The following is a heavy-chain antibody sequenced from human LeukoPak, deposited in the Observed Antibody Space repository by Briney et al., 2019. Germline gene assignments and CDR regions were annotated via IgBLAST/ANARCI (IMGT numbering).Heavy chain of an antibody. Sequence: GGSLRLSCAASGFPFSIYWMTWVRQAPGKGLEWVANIKPDGSDKYYVDSVKGRFTISRDNAKASVYLQMNSLTGADMAVYYCARTLDTRLVRAFDIWGQGTTVTVSS. CDR2: IKPDGSDK. CDR1: GFPFSIYW. D-gene: IGHD3-16*01. V-gene: IGHV3-7*01. CDR3: ARTLDTRLVRAFDI. J-gene: IGHJ3*02.